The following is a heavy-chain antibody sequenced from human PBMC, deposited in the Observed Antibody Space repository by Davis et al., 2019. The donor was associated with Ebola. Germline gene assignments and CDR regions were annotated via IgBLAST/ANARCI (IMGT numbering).Heavy chain of an antibody. D-gene: IGHD3-22*01. CDR3: ARAPTYYYDSSGYYYTSSAFDI. CDR1: GGSIRRYY. Sequence: SETLSLTCTVPGGSIRRYYWSWIRQPPGKGLEWIGYIYYSGSTNYNPSLKSRVTISVDTSKYQFSLKLSSVTAADTAVYYCARAPTYYYDSSGYYYTSSAFDIWGQGTMVTVSS. V-gene: IGHV4-59*01. J-gene: IGHJ3*02. CDR2: IYYSGST.